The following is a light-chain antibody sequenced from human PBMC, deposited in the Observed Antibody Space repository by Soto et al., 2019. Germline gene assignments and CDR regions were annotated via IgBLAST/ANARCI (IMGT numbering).Light chain of an antibody. CDR1: SSNIGTNY. CDR3: SSYAGSNVV. V-gene: IGLV1-47*02. Sequence: QSVLTQPPSASGTPGQRVTISCSGSSSNIGTNYVYWYKQLPGTAPKLLIYCNDQRPSGVPDRLSGSKSGTSASLAISGLRSEDEADYYCSSYAGSNVVFGGGTKLTVL. J-gene: IGLJ2*01. CDR2: CND.